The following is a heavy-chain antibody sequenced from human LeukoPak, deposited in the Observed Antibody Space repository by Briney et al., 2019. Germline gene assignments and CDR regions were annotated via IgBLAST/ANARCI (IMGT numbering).Heavy chain of an antibody. Sequence: ASVKVSCKASGGTFSSYAISWVRQAPGQGLEWMGGIIPIFGTANYAQKFQGRVTITTDESTSTAYMELSSLRSEDTAVYYCASEDAAADIYYYYGMDVWGQGTTVTVSS. CDR3: ASEDAAADIYYYYGMDV. CDR1: GGTFSSYA. D-gene: IGHD6-13*01. CDR2: IIPIFGTA. V-gene: IGHV1-69*05. J-gene: IGHJ6*02.